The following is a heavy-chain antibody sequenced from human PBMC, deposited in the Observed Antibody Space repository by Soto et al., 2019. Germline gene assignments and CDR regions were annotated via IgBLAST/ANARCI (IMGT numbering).Heavy chain of an antibody. CDR3: ARSIVVVTALDY. J-gene: IGHJ4*02. CDR1: GCTFSSYT. V-gene: IGHV1-69*02. Sequence: SVKVSCKASGCTFSSYTISWVRQAPGQGLEWMGRIIPILGIANYAQKFQGRVTITRDTSASTAYMELSSLRSEDTAVYYCARSIVVVTALDYWGQGTLVTVSS. CDR2: IIPILGIA. D-gene: IGHD2-21*02.